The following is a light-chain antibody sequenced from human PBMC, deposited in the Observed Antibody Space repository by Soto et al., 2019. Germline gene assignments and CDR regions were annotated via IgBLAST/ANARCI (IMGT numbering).Light chain of an antibody. V-gene: IGLV2-14*03. Sequence: QSALTQPASVSGSPGQSITISCTGTSSDVGGYNYVSWYQQHPGKAPKLMIYDVTNRPSGVSNRFSGSKSGNTASLTISGLQAEYEADYFCSSYIRSDTVVFGGGTKLTVL. J-gene: IGLJ2*01. CDR1: SSDVGGYNY. CDR3: SSYIRSDTVV. CDR2: DVT.